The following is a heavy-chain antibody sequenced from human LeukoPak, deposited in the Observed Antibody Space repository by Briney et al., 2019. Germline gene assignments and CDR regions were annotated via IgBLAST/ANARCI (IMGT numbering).Heavy chain of an antibody. V-gene: IGHV1-18*01. Sequence: ASVKASCKASGGTFSSYAINWVRQAPGQGLEWMGWISADNGNTNYAQKVQGRVTMTTDTSTSTAYMELRSLRSDDTAVYYCARGSRNALFDYWGQGTLVTVSS. CDR1: GGTFSSYA. CDR3: ARGSRNALFDY. J-gene: IGHJ4*02. CDR2: ISADNGNT.